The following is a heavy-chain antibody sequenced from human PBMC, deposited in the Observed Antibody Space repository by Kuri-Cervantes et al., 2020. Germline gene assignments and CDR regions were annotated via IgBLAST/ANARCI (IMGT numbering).Heavy chain of an antibody. V-gene: IGHV4-34*01. D-gene: IGHD1-14*01. CDR3: ARGRYKRTYYYYMDV. CDR2: INHSGST. Sequence: GSLRLSCAVYGGSFSGYYWSWIRQPPGKGLEWIGEINHSGSTNYNPSLKSRVTISVDTSKNQFSLKLSSVTAADTAVYYCARGRYKRTYYYYMDVWGKGTTVTVSS. J-gene: IGHJ6*03. CDR1: GGSFSGYY.